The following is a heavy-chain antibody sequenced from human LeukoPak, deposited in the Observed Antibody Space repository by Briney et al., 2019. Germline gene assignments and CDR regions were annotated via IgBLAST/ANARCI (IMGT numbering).Heavy chain of an antibody. D-gene: IGHD3-22*01. CDR2: ISYDGSNK. CDR3: ASSVVVIGTFDY. CDR1: GFTFSSYA. J-gene: IGHJ4*02. Sequence: GGSLRLSCAASGFTFSSYAMHWVRLAPGKGLEWMAVISYDGSNKCYADSVKGRFTISRDNSKNTLYLQMNSLRAEDTAVYYCASSVVVIGTFDYWGQGTLVTVSS. V-gene: IGHV3-30-3*01.